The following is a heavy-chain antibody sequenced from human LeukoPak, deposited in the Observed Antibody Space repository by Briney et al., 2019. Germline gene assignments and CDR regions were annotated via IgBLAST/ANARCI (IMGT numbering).Heavy chain of an antibody. J-gene: IGHJ3*02. Sequence: SETLSLTCAVYGGSFSGYYWSWIRQPPGKGLEWIGEINHSGSTNHNPSLKSRVTISVDTSKNQFSLKLSSVTAADTAVYYCARFEYGSAAFDIWGQGTMVTVSS. V-gene: IGHV4-34*01. D-gene: IGHD4-17*01. CDR1: GGSFSGYY. CDR2: INHSGST. CDR3: ARFEYGSAAFDI.